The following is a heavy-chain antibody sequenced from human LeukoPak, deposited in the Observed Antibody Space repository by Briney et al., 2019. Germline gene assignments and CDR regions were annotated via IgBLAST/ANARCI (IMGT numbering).Heavy chain of an antibody. CDR1: GFTFSNAW. CDR3: TTGVATTFGSRPFDY. D-gene: IGHD2/OR15-2a*01. CDR2: IKSKTDGGTT. J-gene: IGHJ4*02. Sequence: GGSLRLSCAASGFTFSNAWMSWVRQAPGKGLEWVGRIKSKTDGGTTDYAAPVKGRFTISRDDSKNTLYLQMSSLKTEDTAVYYCTTGVATTFGSRPFDYWGQGTLVTVSS. V-gene: IGHV3-15*05.